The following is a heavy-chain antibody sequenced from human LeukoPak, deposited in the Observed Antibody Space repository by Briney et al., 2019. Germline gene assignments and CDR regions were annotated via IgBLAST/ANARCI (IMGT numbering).Heavy chain of an antibody. CDR1: GGSISSGSYY. Sequence: SETLSLTCTVSGGSISSGSYYWSWIRQPAGKGLEWIGRIYTSGSTNYNPSLKSRVTISVDTSKNQFSLKLSSVTAADTAVYYCARDNGWPHINKDAFDIWGQGTMVTVSS. CDR3: ARDNGWPHINKDAFDI. V-gene: IGHV4-61*02. D-gene: IGHD5-24*01. J-gene: IGHJ3*02. CDR2: IYTSGST.